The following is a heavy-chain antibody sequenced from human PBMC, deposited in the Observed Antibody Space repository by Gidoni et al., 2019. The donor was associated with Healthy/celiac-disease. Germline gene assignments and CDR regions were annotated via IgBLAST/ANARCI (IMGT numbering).Heavy chain of an antibody. J-gene: IGHJ6*02. CDR2: IYSGGST. CDR3: ARAPGYCSSTSCYADYYYGMDV. Sequence: EVQLVESGGGLIQPGGSLSLSCAASGFTVSSNYMSWVRQAPGQGLEWFSVIYSGGSTYYADSVKGRFTISRDNSKNTLYLQMNSLRAEDTAVYYCARAPGYCSSTSCYADYYYGMDVWGQGTTVTVSS. CDR1: GFTVSSNY. D-gene: IGHD2-2*01. V-gene: IGHV3-53*01.